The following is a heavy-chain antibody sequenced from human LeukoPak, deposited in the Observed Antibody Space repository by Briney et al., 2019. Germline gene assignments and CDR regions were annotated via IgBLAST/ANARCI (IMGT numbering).Heavy chain of an antibody. Sequence: GGSLRLSCAASGFTFSDYYMSWIRQAPGKGLEWVSYISSSSSTIYYADSVKGRFTISRDNAKNSLYLQMNSLRAEDTAVYYCARGPSTTVVTSYYYYYMDVWGKGTTVTVSS. CDR2: ISSSSSTI. D-gene: IGHD4-23*01. CDR1: GFTFSDYY. J-gene: IGHJ6*03. CDR3: ARGPSTTVVTSYYYYYMDV. V-gene: IGHV3-11*04.